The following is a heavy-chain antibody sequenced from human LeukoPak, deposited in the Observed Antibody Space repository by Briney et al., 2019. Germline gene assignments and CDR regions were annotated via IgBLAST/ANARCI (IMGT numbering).Heavy chain of an antibody. CDR1: GGTFSSYA. V-gene: IGHV1-69*04. J-gene: IGHJ3*02. D-gene: IGHD3-10*01. Sequence: SVKVSCKASGGTFSSYAISWVRQAPGQGLEWMGRIIPILGIANYAQKFQGRVTITADKSTSTAYMELSSLRSEDTAVYYCARGHSGGGDAFDIWGQGTMVTVSS. CDR2: IIPILGIA. CDR3: ARGHSGGGDAFDI.